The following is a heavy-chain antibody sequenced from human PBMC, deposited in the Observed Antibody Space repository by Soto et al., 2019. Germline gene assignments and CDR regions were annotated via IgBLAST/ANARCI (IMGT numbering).Heavy chain of an antibody. D-gene: IGHD3-10*01. Sequence: QVQLQQWGAGLLKPSETLSLTCAVYGGSFSGYYWSWIRQPPGKGLEWIGEINHSGSTNYNPSLKSRVTISVDTSKTQFSLKLSSVTAADTAVYYCARGRGVRGVMRYYGMDVWGQGTTVTVSS. CDR1: GGSFSGYY. CDR2: INHSGST. CDR3: ARGRGVRGVMRYYGMDV. V-gene: IGHV4-34*01. J-gene: IGHJ6*02.